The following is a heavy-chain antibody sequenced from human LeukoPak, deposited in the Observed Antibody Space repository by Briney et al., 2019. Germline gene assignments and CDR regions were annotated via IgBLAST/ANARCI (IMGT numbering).Heavy chain of an antibody. CDR1: GGSISSGGYY. J-gene: IGHJ6*02. CDR3: ARYSSGWYYRRGNYGMDV. V-gene: IGHV4-31*03. D-gene: IGHD6-19*01. Sequence: PSETLSLTCTVSGGSISSGGYYWSWIRQHPGKGLEWIGYIYYSGSTYYNPSLKSRVTISVDTSKNQFSLKLSSVTAADTAVYYCARYSSGWYYRRGNYGMDVWGQGTTVTVSS. CDR2: IYYSGST.